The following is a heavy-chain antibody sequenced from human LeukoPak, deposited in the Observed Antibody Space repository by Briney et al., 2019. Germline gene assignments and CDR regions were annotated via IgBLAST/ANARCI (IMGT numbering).Heavy chain of an antibody. V-gene: IGHV3-30-3*01. J-gene: IGHJ4*02. D-gene: IGHD2-2*01. CDR2: ISYDGSSK. CDR1: GGTFSSYT. Sequence: GGSLRLSCAASGGTFSSYTMHWVRQAPGKGLEWVAVISYDGSSKYYADSVKGRFTISRDNAKNSLYLQMNSLRADDTAVYYCANHLACGSTSCPSFDDWGQGTLVTVSS. CDR3: ANHLACGSTSCPSFDD.